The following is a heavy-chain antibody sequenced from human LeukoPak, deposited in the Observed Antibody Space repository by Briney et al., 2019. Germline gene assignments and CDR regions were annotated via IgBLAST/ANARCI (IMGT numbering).Heavy chain of an antibody. D-gene: IGHD6-13*01. CDR3: ARRSGSSWSSFDY. Sequence: GGSLRLSCAASGFTFNNYAMSWVRQAPGKGLEWVSGISGFGGSTYYAPSVKGRLTISRDNFGNMLYLHLDSLRVEDTAIYYCARRSGSSWSSFDYWGQGALVTVSS. CDR1: GFTFNNYA. J-gene: IGHJ4*02. V-gene: IGHV3-23*01. CDR2: ISGFGGST.